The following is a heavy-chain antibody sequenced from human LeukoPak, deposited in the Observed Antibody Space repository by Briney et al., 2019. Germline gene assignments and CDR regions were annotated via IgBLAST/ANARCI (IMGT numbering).Heavy chain of an antibody. V-gene: IGHV3-30-3*01. CDR2: ILSDETNK. CDR3: AREHRISAGSFDL. J-gene: IGHJ5*02. D-gene: IGHD6-13*01. Sequence: PGRSLRLSCEASGFTSSRYAVDWVRQAPGKGLEWVAVILSDETNKYYADSVKGRSTISRDNPKNTVYLQIDSLRDEDTAVYYCAREHRISAGSFDLWGQGTLVTVSP. CDR1: GFTSSRYA.